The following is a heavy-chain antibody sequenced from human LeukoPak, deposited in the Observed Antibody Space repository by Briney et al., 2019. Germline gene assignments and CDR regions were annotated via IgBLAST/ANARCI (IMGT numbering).Heavy chain of an antibody. D-gene: IGHD3-22*01. CDR2: ISGSGGST. CDR3: ARDYYDSSGVFDY. V-gene: IGHV3-23*01. J-gene: IGHJ4*02. CDR1: GFTFSSYA. Sequence: GGSLRLSCAASGFTFSSYAMSWVRQAPGKGLEWVSAISGSGGSTYYADSVKGRFTISRDNAKNSLYLQMNSLRAEDTAVYYCARDYYDSSGVFDYWGQGTLVTVSS.